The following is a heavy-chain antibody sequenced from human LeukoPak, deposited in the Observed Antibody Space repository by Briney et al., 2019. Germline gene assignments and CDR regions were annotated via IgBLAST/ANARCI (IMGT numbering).Heavy chain of an antibody. J-gene: IGHJ5*02. CDR2: ISHDGGAK. CDR3: ARDWGSSGWKNWFDP. D-gene: IGHD3-16*01. CDR1: GFSIGNYG. V-gene: IGHV3-30*03. Sequence: PGGSLRLSCGVSGFSIGNYGMHWIRQAPDKGLEWVAMISHDGGAKYYGDSVKGRLTISRDNSNNTLYLQMNSLRVEDTAVYYCARDWGSSGWKNWFDPWGQGTLVTVSS.